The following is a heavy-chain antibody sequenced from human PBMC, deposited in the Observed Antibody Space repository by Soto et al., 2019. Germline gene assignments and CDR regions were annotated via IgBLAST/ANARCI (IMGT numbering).Heavy chain of an antibody. D-gene: IGHD3-22*01. CDR1: GYSFIDYW. J-gene: IGHJ3*02. CDR2: IYPGDSDT. V-gene: IGHV5-51*01. Sequence: LGESLRISCKGSGYSFIDYWIGWVRQMPGQGLEWMGVIYPGDSDTRYSPSFQGHVTISADKSISTAYLQWSSLKASDTAMYYCASNPNYYDSSGYFHDAFDIWGQGTMVTVSS. CDR3: ASNPNYYDSSGYFHDAFDI.